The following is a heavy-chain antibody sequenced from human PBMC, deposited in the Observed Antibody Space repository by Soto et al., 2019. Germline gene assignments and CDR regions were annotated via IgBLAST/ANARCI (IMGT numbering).Heavy chain of an antibody. V-gene: IGHV1-69*01. D-gene: IGHD1-26*01. CDR3: ARDGGRHSGGIDY. CDR2: ILPIFGTA. CDR1: GGTFSSYS. Sequence: LQLVQSGAEVKKPGSSVKVSCKASGGTFSSYSINWVRQAPGQGLEWMGEILPIFGTANYAQKFQGRVTITADESTSTAYMELSSLRSDDTAVYYCARDGGRHSGGIDYWGQGTLVTVSS. J-gene: IGHJ4*02.